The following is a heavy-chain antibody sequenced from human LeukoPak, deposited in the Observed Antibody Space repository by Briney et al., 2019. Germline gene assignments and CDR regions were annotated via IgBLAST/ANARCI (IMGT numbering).Heavy chain of an antibody. D-gene: IGHD5-12*01. J-gene: IGHJ4*02. V-gene: IGHV3-23*01. CDR1: GFTFSSYA. CDR2: ISGSGSST. Sequence: GGSLRLSCAASGFTFSSYAMSRVRQAPGKGLEWVSGISGSGSSTNYADSVKGRFTISRDNSKNTLYLQMNSLRAEDTAVYYCAKDLDIVATITGNWGQGTLVTVSS. CDR3: AKDLDIVATITGN.